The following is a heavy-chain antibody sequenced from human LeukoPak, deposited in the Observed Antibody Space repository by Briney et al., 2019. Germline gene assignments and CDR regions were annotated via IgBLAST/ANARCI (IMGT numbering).Heavy chain of an antibody. V-gene: IGHV3-48*02. CDR1: GFTFSSYS. Sequence: QPGGSLRLPCAASGFTFSSYSMNWVRQAPGKGLEWVSYIGTSSSSSFYADSVKGRFTISRDNGKNSLYLQMNSLRDEDTAVYYCARDENYAFDYWGQGTLVTVSS. J-gene: IGHJ4*02. CDR3: ARDENYAFDY. CDR2: IGTSSSSS. D-gene: IGHD1-7*01.